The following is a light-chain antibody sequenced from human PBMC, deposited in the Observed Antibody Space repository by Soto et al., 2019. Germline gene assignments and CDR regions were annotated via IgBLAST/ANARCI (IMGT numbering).Light chain of an antibody. J-gene: IGKJ1*01. CDR2: WAS. V-gene: IGKV4-1*01. Sequence: DIVMTQSPDSLAVSLGERATINCKSSQSLLYISNSMNYLAWYQQKPGQPPKLLIYWASTRESGVPDRFSGSGSGTDFTLTISSLQAEDVAVYYCQQYYTTPPTFGRGTKVEIK. CDR1: QSLLYISNSMNY. CDR3: QQYYTTPPT.